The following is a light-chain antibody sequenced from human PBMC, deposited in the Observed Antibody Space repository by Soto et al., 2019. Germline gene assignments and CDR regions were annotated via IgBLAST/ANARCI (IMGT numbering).Light chain of an antibody. CDR1: QGISSA. CDR3: QQFNSYPPH. Sequence: AIQLTQSPSSLSASVGDRVTITCRASQGISSALAWYQQKPGKAPKLLIYDASSLESGVPSRFSGSGSGTDFTLTFSSLQPEDFATYYCQQFNSYPPHFGQGTKLEIK. CDR2: DAS. J-gene: IGKJ2*01. V-gene: IGKV1-13*02.